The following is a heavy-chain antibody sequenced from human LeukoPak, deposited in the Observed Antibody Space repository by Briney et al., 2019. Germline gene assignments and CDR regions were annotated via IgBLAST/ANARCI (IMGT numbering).Heavy chain of an antibody. V-gene: IGHV3-21*01. CDR1: GFTFSSHG. CDR2: ISSSSSYI. D-gene: IGHD6-13*01. Sequence: PGGSLRLSCAASGFTFSSHGMNWVRQAPGKGLEWVSSISSSSSYIYYADSVKGRFTISRDNAKNSLYLQMNSLRAEDTAVYYCARDPIKPAAGTLTPNWFDPWGQGTLVTVSS. CDR3: ARDPIKPAAGTLTPNWFDP. J-gene: IGHJ5*02.